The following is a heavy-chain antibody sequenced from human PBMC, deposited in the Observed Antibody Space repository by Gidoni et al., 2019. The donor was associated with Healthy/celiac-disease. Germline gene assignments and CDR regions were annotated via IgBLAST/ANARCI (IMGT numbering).Heavy chain of an antibody. V-gene: IGHV3-21*01. J-gene: IGHJ6*02. CDR3: ASQPVYYYGMDV. CDR1: GFTFSSYS. Sequence: EVQLVESGGGLVKPGGSLRLSCAASGFTFSSYSMNWVRQAPGKGLEWVSSISSSSSYIYYADSVKGRFTISRDNAKNSLYLQMNSLRAEDTAVYYCASQPVYYYGMDVWGQGTTVTVSS. CDR2: ISSSSSYI.